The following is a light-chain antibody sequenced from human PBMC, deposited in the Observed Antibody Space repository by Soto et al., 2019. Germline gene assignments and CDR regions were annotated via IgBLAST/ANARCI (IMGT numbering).Light chain of an antibody. CDR1: QDIAPY. J-gene: IGKJ4*01. Sequence: DVQMTQSPSSLSAFVGDRVTITCRASQDIAPYLAWFQQKPGKVPKLLIYATSTLQSGVPSRFSGSGSGTEFTLTVTSLQPEDVGTYYCQKYNSAPLSFGGGTKVEIK. CDR3: QKYNSAPLS. CDR2: ATS. V-gene: IGKV1-27*01.